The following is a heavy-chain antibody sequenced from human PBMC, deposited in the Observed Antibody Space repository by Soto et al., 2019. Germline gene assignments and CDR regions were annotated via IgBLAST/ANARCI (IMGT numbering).Heavy chain of an antibody. J-gene: IGHJ6*03. CDR1: GGSFSGYY. V-gene: IGHV4-34*01. CDR3: ARGNYSNYDYYYYYYMDV. D-gene: IGHD4-4*01. CDR2: INHSGST. Sequence: TSETLSLTCAVYGGSFSGYYWSWIRQPPGKGLEWIGEINHSGSTNYNPPLKSRVTISVDTSKNQFSLKLSSVTAADTAVYYCARGNYSNYDYYYYYYMDVWGKGTTVTVSS.